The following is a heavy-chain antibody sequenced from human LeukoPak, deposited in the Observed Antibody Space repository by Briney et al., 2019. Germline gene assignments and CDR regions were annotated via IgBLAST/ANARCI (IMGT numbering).Heavy chain of an antibody. Sequence: ASVKVSCKASGGTFSSYAISWVRQAPGQGLEWMGWINPNSGGTNYAQKFQGRVTMTRDTSISTAYMELSRLRSDDTAVYYCARDLDSSSLLLSWGQGTLVTVSS. CDR2: INPNSGGT. J-gene: IGHJ5*02. CDR3: ARDLDSSSLLLS. CDR1: GGTFSSYA. V-gene: IGHV1-2*02. D-gene: IGHD6-13*01.